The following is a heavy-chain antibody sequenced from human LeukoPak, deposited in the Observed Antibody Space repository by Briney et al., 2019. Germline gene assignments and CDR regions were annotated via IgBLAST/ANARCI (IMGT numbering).Heavy chain of an antibody. V-gene: IGHV1-46*01. J-gene: IGHJ5*02. CDR3: AREVPRSAVVAATHSRSRWFDP. CDR2: INPSGGST. D-gene: IGHD2-15*01. CDR1: GYTFTSYY. Sequence: ASVTVSCKASGYTFTSYYMHWVRQAPGQGLEWMGIINPSGGSTSYAQKFQGRVTMTRDTSTSTVYMELSSLRSEDTAVHYCAREVPRSAVVAATHSRSRWFDPWGQGTLVTVSS.